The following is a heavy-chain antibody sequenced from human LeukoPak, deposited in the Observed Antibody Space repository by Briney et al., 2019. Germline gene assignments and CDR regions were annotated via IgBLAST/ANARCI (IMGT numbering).Heavy chain of an antibody. CDR3: ARDAGYSSGCFVY. CDR1: GFTFSSYW. CDR2: ISSSSSTI. Sequence: GGSLRLSCAASGFTFSSYWMHWVRQAPGKGLVWVSYISSSSSTIYYADSVKGRFTISRDNAKNSLYLQMNSLRAEDTAVYYCARDAGYSSGCFVYWGQGTLVTVSS. J-gene: IGHJ4*02. V-gene: IGHV3-48*01. D-gene: IGHD6-19*01.